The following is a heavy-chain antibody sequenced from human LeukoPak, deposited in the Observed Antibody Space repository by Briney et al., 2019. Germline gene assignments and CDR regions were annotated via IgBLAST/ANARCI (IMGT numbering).Heavy chain of an antibody. CDR3: AKTVAARPNWFDP. CDR1: GFTFSGYA. J-gene: IGHJ5*02. V-gene: IGHV3-23*01. CDR2: ISGSGGST. D-gene: IGHD6-6*01. Sequence: PGGSPRLSCAASGFTFSGYAMSWVRQAPGKGLEWVSAISGSGGSTYYADSVKGRFTISRDNSKNTLYLQMNSLRAEDTAVYYCAKTVAARPNWFDPWGQGTLVTVSS.